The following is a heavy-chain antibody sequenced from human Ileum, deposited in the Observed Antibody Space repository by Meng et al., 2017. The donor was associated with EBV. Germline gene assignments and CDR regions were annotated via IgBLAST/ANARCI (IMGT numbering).Heavy chain of an antibody. V-gene: IGHV4-34*01. CDR1: GGSFSGYY. J-gene: IGHJ4*02. D-gene: IGHD3-22*01. CDR3: ASHPGGNSQYYSSGDDY. CDR2: INHRGGA. Sequence: QVALAQWGAGLLKSWAALYLTCAVYGGSFSGYYWSWIRQPPGKGLEWIGEINHRGGAFYNPSLKSRVTMSIDTSKNQFSLKLNSVTAADTAVYYCASHPGGNSQYYSSGDDYWGQGALVTVSS.